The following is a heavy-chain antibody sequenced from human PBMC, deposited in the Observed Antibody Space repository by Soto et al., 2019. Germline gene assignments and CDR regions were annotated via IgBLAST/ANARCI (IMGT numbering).Heavy chain of an antibody. CDR3: ARRDYNMVGWLAFQY. CDR2: ISGSGDST. J-gene: IGHJ4*01. D-gene: IGHD3-10*01. CDR1: GFTFSNFA. Sequence: EVQLVESGGGLVKPGGSLRLSCAASGFTFSNFAMNWVRQAPGKGLEWVSSISGSGDSTLYADSVKGRFTVVRDNAKNSLFLQMNSLRAEDTAVYYCARRDYNMVGWLAFQYWGQGMLVTVSS. V-gene: IGHV3-21*01.